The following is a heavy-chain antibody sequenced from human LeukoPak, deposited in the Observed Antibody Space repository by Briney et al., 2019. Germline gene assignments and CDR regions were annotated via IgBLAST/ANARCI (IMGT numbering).Heavy chain of an antibody. V-gene: IGHV3-21*04. D-gene: IGHD6-19*01. Sequence: GGSLRLSCSASGFISSTSAMNWVRQAPGKGLEWVSSINSVGSHIYYRDSVKGRFTISRDNSKNTLYLQMNSLRADDTAVYYCARGGGYNSGIYSPIDCWSQGTLVTVSS. J-gene: IGHJ4*02. CDR2: INSVGSHI. CDR3: ARGGGYNSGIYSPIDC. CDR1: GFISSTSA.